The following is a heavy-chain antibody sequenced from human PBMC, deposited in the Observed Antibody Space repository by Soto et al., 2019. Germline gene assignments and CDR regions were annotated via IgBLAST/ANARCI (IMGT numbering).Heavy chain of an antibody. J-gene: IGHJ5*02. CDR2: MSPDSGTT. CDR3: SRGRRPPVVPIDVRRGANWFEP. CDR1: GYTFTTYD. Sequence: QVQLVQSGAEAKKPGASVRVSCKASGYTFTTYDINWVRQAAGPGLVWMGWMSPDSGTTGHAQKFQGRVTMTRDTSITTAYLEVTSLKSEDTAVYYCSRGRRPPVVPIDVRRGANWFEPWGQGILVTVSS. D-gene: IGHD3-10*02. V-gene: IGHV1-8*01.